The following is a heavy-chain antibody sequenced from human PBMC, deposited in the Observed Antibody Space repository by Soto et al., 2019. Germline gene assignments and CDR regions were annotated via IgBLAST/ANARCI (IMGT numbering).Heavy chain of an antibody. D-gene: IGHD2-8*01. Sequence: GGSLRLSCAASGFTFRSYGMHWVRQAPGKGLEWVAVIWYDGSNKYYADSVKGRFTISRDNSRNTLYLQMDSLSAEDTAVYYCARDRGTYGDRSRFGYFEYWGQGTLVTVST. CDR2: IWYDGSNK. CDR1: GFTFRSYG. CDR3: ARDRGTYGDRSRFGYFEY. V-gene: IGHV3-33*01. J-gene: IGHJ4*02.